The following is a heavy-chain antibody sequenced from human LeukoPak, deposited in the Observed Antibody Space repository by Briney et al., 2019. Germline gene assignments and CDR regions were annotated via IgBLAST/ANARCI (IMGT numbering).Heavy chain of an antibody. J-gene: IGHJ4*02. Sequence: GGSLRLSCAASGFTISSYAMHWVRQAPGKGLEWVAVISYDGSNKYYADSVKGRFTISRDNSKNTLYLQMNSLRAEDTAVYYCARDEDLLFDYWGQGTLVTVSS. V-gene: IGHV3-30-3*01. CDR2: ISYDGSNK. D-gene: IGHD2-15*01. CDR1: GFTISSYA. CDR3: ARDEDLLFDY.